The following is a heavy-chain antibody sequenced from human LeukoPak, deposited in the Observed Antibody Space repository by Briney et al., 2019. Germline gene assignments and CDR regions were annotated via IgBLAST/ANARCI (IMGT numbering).Heavy chain of an antibody. CDR1: GYTFTGYY. Sequence: ASVKVSCKASGYTFTGYYMHWVRQAPGQGLEWMGWINPNSGGTNYAQKFQGRVTMTRDTSISTAYMELSRLRSDDTAVYYCARDAVRFLEWLSHYMDVWGKGTTVTVSS. J-gene: IGHJ6*03. D-gene: IGHD3-3*01. V-gene: IGHV1-2*02. CDR3: ARDAVRFLEWLSHYMDV. CDR2: INPNSGGT.